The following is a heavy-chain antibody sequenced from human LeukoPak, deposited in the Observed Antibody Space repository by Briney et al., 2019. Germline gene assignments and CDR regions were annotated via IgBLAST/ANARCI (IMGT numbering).Heavy chain of an antibody. Sequence: GGSLRLSCAASGFTFDDYGMSWVRQAPGKGLEWVSGINWNGGSTGYADSVKGRFTISRDNAKNSLYLQMNSLRAEDTALYHCAREQIMYYYDSSGYLNYLDVWSKGTTVTISS. CDR2: INWNGGST. J-gene: IGHJ6*03. V-gene: IGHV3-20*01. CDR1: GFTFDDYG. D-gene: IGHD3-22*01. CDR3: AREQIMYYYDSSGYLNYLDV.